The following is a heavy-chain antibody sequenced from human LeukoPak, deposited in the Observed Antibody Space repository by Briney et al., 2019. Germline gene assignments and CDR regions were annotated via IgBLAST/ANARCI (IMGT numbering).Heavy chain of an antibody. J-gene: IGHJ4*02. Sequence: GGSLRLSCVASGFTFSSYNMNWVRQAPGKGLEWVSSISSSSTYIYYADSVKGRFTISRDNAKNSLYLQMSSLRAEDTAVYYCARAPYGSGSYSGSDYWGQGTLVTVSS. CDR3: ARAPYGSGSYSGSDY. CDR2: ISSSSTYI. CDR1: GFTFSSYN. D-gene: IGHD3-10*01. V-gene: IGHV3-21*01.